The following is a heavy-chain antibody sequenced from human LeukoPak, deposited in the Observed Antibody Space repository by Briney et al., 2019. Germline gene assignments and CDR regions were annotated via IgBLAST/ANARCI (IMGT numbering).Heavy chain of an antibody. J-gene: IGHJ4*02. CDR3: ARNRFNLFSYYFEY. V-gene: IGHV3-7*02. Sequence: PGGSLRLSCAASGFTFSNYWMNWVRQAPGKGLEWVANIKPDGSEKYYVDSVKGRFTISRDNAQKSLSLQMNSLRAEDTAVYYCARNRFNLFSYYFEYWGQGTLVTVSS. CDR2: IKPDGSEK. CDR1: GFTFSNYW. D-gene: IGHD3-3*01.